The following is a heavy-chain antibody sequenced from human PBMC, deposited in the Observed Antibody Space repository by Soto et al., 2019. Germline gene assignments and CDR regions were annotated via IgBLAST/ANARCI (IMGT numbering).Heavy chain of an antibody. D-gene: IGHD3-22*01. CDR2: ISAYNGNT. Sequence: QVQLVQSGAEVKKPGASVKVSCKASGYTFTSYGISWVRQAPGQGLEWMGWISAYNGNTNYAQKLQGRVTMTTDTPTRTAYMELRSLRSDDTAVYYCARDLTYYYDSRVAFDIWGQGTMVTVSS. V-gene: IGHV1-18*01. CDR3: ARDLTYYYDSRVAFDI. J-gene: IGHJ3*02. CDR1: GYTFTSYG.